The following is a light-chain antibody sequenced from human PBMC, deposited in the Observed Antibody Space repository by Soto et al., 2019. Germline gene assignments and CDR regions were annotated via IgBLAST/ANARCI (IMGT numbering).Light chain of an antibody. J-gene: IGKJ1*01. V-gene: IGKV3-20*01. Sequence: EIVLTQSPGTLSLPPGERATLSCRASQSVSSSFLAWYQQKPGQAHRLLIYGASNRATGIPDRFSGSGSGTDFSLTIRSLEPEDFAVYYCKQYGSSPRTFGQGTKVDIK. CDR2: GAS. CDR1: QSVSSSF. CDR3: KQYGSSPRT.